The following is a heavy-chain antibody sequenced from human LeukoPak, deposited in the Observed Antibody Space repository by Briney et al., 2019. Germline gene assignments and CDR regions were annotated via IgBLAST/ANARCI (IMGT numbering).Heavy chain of an antibody. CDR2: ISAYNGNT. J-gene: IGHJ5*02. V-gene: IGHV1-18*01. CDR3: ARDPVAGSLAHKKNWFDH. D-gene: IGHD6-19*01. Sequence: ASVKVSCKASGYTFTSYGISWVRQAPGQGLEWMGWISAYNGNTNYAQKLQGRVTMTTDTSTSTAYMELRSLRSDDTAVHYCARDPVAGSLAHKKNWFDHWGQGTLVTVSS. CDR1: GYTFTSYG.